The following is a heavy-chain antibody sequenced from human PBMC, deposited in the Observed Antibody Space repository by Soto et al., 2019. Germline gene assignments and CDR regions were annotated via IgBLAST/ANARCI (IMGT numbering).Heavy chain of an antibody. CDR2: IIPILGIA. Sequence: QVQLVQSGAEVKKPGSSVKVSCKASGGTFSSYTISWVRQAPGQGLEWMGRIIPILGIANYAQKFQGRVTINADKSTSTAYMELRSLGSEDTAVYCCARDHGDYCGSGSYYNSYWFDPWGQGTLVTVSS. D-gene: IGHD3-10*01. CDR1: GGTFSSYT. V-gene: IGHV1-69*08. J-gene: IGHJ5*02. CDR3: ARDHGDYCGSGSYYNSYWFDP.